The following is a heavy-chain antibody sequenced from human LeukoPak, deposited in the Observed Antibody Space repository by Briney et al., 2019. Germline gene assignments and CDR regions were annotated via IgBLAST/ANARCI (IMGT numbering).Heavy chain of an antibody. CDR2: VSYGGTT. J-gene: IGHJ5*02. V-gene: IGHV4-39*01. CDR1: GGSISSSGYY. Sequence: PSETLSLTCTVSGGSISSSGYYWGWIRQPPGKGLGWIGTVSYGGTTYSHPFLKRRTTISVDTSNTQFSQKLSSVTAAATAVYYCARHDYEAKWFDPWGQGTLVTVSS. D-gene: IGHD4-17*01. CDR3: ARHDYEAKWFDP.